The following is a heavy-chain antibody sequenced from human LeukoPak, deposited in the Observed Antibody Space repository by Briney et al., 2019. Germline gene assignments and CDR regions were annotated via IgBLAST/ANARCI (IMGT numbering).Heavy chain of an antibody. Sequence: SETLSLTCTVSGGSISSGSYYWRWIRQPAGKGLEWIGRIYTSGSTNYNPSLKSRVTISVDTSKNQFSLKLSSVTAADTAVYYCAREGLGSSSSADYWGQGTLVTVSS. CDR1: GGSISSGSYY. D-gene: IGHD6-6*01. CDR3: AREGLGSSSSADY. V-gene: IGHV4-61*02. J-gene: IGHJ4*02. CDR2: IYTSGST.